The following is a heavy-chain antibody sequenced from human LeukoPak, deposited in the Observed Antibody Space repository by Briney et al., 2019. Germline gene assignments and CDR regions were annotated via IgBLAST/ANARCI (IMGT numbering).Heavy chain of an antibody. J-gene: IGHJ4*02. V-gene: IGHV4-38-2*02. CDR3: ARDADFHFDY. Sequence: PSETLSLTCTVSGYSISSGYYWGWIRQPPGKGLEWIGSIYHSGSTYYNPSLNSRVTISVDTSKNQFSLKLSSVTAADTAVYYCARDADFHFDYWGQGTLVTVSS. CDR1: GYSISSGYY. CDR2: IYHSGST.